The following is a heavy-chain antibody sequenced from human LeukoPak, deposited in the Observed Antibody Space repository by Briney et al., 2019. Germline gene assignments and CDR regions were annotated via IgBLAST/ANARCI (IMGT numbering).Heavy chain of an antibody. CDR3: ARDSSGYSSLDY. J-gene: IGHJ4*02. V-gene: IGHV4-31*03. D-gene: IGHD3-22*01. CDR2: IYYSGST. CDR1: GGSISSGGYY. Sequence: SSETLSLTCTVSGVSGGSISSGGYYWSWIRQHPGKGLEWIGYIYYSGSTYYNPSLKSRVTISVDTSKNQFSLKLSSVTAADTAVYYCARDSSGYSSLDYWGQGTLVTVSS.